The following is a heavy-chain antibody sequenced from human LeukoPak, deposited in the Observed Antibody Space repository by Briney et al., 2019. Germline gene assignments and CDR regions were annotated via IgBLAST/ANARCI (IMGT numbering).Heavy chain of an antibody. D-gene: IGHD3-10*01. J-gene: IGHJ5*02. Sequence: SETLSLTCTVSGGSIHSYWSWIRQPAGKGLEWVGRISGSGTITYNPALQSRLTISIDTSKNQFSLKLMSVTAADTAVYYCARDSGTTGEVKFDPWGQGTLVTVSS. CDR2: ISGSGTI. V-gene: IGHV4-4*07. CDR1: GGSIHSY. CDR3: ARDSGTTGEVKFDP.